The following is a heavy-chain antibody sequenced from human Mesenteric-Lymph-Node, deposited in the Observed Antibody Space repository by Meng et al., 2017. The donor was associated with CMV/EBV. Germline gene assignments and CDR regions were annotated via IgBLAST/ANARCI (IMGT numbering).Heavy chain of an antibody. CDR1: GGSISSSSYY. Sequence: LTCTVSGGSISSSSYYWGWIRQPTGKGLEWIGSIYYSGSTYYNPSLKSRVTISVDTSKNQFSLKLSSVTAADTAVYYCASRIEMAILYWGQGTLVTVSS. J-gene: IGHJ4*02. D-gene: IGHD5-24*01. CDR3: ASRIEMAILY. CDR2: IYYSGST. V-gene: IGHV4-39*01.